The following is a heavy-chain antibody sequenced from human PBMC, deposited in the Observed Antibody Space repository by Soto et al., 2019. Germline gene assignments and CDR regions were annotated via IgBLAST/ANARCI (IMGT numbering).Heavy chain of an antibody. V-gene: IGHV5-10-1*01. Sequence: PGESLKISCQGSGYSFTNFWINWVRQTPGKGLEWMGRIDPSDSYTKYSPSFHGHVTISTDKSISTAYLQWSSLKASDTAIYYCAREDYGDYYCFGLDVWGRGTTVTVSS. CDR2: IDPSDSYT. D-gene: IGHD4-17*01. CDR3: AREDYGDYYCFGLDV. CDR1: GYSFTNFW. J-gene: IGHJ6*02.